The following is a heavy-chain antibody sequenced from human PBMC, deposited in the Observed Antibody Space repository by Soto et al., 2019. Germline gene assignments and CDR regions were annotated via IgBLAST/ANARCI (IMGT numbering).Heavy chain of an antibody. D-gene: IGHD5-18*01. Sequence: SETLSLTCTVSGGSISSYYWSWIRQPPGKGLEWIGYIYYSGSTNYNPSLKSRVTISVDTSKNQFSLKLSSVTAADTAVYYCAKLDYSYGENPWGQGTLVTVSS. CDR1: GGSISSYY. J-gene: IGHJ5*02. CDR3: AKLDYSYGENP. V-gene: IGHV4-59*01. CDR2: IYYSGST.